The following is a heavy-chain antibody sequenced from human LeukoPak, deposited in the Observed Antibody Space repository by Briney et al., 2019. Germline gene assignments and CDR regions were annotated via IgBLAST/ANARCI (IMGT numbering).Heavy chain of an antibody. Sequence: ASVKVSCKVSGYTLTELSMHWVRQAPGKGLEWMGGFDPEDGETIYAQKFQGRVTITEDTSTDTAYMELSSLRSEDTAVYYCATATEMYCSSTSCFPYDYYYMDVWGKGTTVTVSS. D-gene: IGHD2-2*01. CDR3: ATATEMYCSSTSCFPYDYYYMDV. V-gene: IGHV1-24*01. CDR1: GYTLTELS. CDR2: FDPEDGET. J-gene: IGHJ6*03.